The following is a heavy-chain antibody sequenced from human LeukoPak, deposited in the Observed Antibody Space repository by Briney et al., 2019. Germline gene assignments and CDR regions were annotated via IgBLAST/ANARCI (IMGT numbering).Heavy chain of an antibody. CDR3: ARGRYDFWSGYSPLCGMDV. Sequence: GASVKVSCKASGYTFTSYDINWVRQATGQGLEWMGWMNPNSGNTGYAQKFQGRVTMTRNTSISTAYMELSSLRSEDTAVYYCARGRYDFWSGYSPLCGMDVWGQGTTVTVSS. CDR1: GYTFTSYD. D-gene: IGHD3-3*01. J-gene: IGHJ6*02. CDR2: MNPNSGNT. V-gene: IGHV1-8*01.